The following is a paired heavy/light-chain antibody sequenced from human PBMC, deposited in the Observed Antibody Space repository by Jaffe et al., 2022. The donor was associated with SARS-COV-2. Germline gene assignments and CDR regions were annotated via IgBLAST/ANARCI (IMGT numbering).Light chain of an antibody. CDR2: WAS. J-gene: IGKJ2*01. Sequence: DIVMTQSPDSLAVSLGERATINCKSSQSVLYSSNNNNYLAWYQQKPGQPPKLLIYWASTRESGVPDRFSGSGSGTDFTLTISSLQAEDVAVYYCQQYYRTPYTFGQGTKLEIK. V-gene: IGKV4-1*01. CDR1: QSVLYSSNNNNY. CDR3: QQYYRTPYT.
Heavy chain of an antibody. V-gene: IGHV3-23*04. CDR1: GFSFSSYA. J-gene: IGHJ4*02. Sequence: EVQLVESGGGLVQVGGSLRLSCAASGFSFSSYAVSWVRQAPGKGLEWVSAIGGSDSDTYYADSVKGRFTISRDNSKNTLYLQMNSLRAEDTAVYYCASRNKIASAAPRPYWGQGTLVTVSS. CDR3: ASRNKIASAAPRPY. D-gene: IGHD6-13*01. CDR2: IGGSDSDT.